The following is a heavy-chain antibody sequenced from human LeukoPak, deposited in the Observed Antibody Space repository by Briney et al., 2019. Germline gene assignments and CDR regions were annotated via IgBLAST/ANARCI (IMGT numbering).Heavy chain of an antibody. CDR2: ISGSGDTT. CDR1: GFTFSSYA. D-gene: IGHD6-13*01. V-gene: IGHV3-23*01. CDR3: AKDSAAGTNSIVDY. J-gene: IGHJ4*02. Sequence: GGSLRLSCAASGFTFSSYAMSWVRQAPGKGLEWVSTISGSGDTTYYADSVKGRFTVSRDNSKNTLYLQMNSLRAEDTAVYYCAKDSAAGTNSIVDYWGQGTLVTVSS.